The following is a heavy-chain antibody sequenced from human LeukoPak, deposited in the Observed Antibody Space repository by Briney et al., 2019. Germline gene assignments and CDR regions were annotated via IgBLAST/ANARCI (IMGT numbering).Heavy chain of an antibody. D-gene: IGHD2-21*01. CDR2: INHSGST. V-gene: IGHV4-39*07. Sequence: SETLSLTCSVSGGSVSSGSYYWSWIRQPPGTGLEWIGEINHSGSTNYNPSLKSRVTISVDTSKNQFSLKLSSVTAADTAVYYCARGVLWLGYYYYGMDVWGKGTTVTVSS. J-gene: IGHJ6*04. CDR1: GGSVSSGSYY. CDR3: ARGVLWLGYYYYGMDV.